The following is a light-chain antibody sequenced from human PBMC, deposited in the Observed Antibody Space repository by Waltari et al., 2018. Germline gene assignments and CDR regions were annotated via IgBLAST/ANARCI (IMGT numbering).Light chain of an antibody. CDR2: DVS. Sequence: DIQMTQSPSTLFASVGDRVTITCRASQSVTRYLAWYQQKPGKAPKVLIWDVSSLERGVPSRFSGSGSGTEFTLTISSLQPDDFATYYCQQYDRYSAWTFGQGTKVEI. CDR1: QSVTRY. J-gene: IGKJ1*01. V-gene: IGKV1-5*01. CDR3: QQYDRYSAWT.